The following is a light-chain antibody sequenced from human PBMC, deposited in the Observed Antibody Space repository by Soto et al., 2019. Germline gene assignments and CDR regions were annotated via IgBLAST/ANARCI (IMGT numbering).Light chain of an antibody. J-gene: IGKJ4*01. Sequence: DIQMTQSPSSLSSSVGHRVTITCRASQGISSWLAWYQQKPGKAPKLLIYAASSLQSGVPSRFSCSGSGTYFALTIGSLQPEDFATYYCQPANSFPLTFGRGTTVEIK. V-gene: IGKV1-12*01. CDR3: QPANSFPLT. CDR2: AAS. CDR1: QGISSW.